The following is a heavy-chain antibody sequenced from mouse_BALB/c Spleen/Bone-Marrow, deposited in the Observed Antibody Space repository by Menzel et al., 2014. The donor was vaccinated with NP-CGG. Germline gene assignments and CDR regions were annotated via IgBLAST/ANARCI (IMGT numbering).Heavy chain of an antibody. J-gene: IGHJ2*01. CDR3: ARRYYGSTFDY. D-gene: IGHD1-1*01. CDR1: GYTFTSYT. CDR2: INPSSGYT. Sequence: VQLQQSGAELARPGASVKMSCKASGYTFTSYTMHWVKQRLGQGLEWIGYINPSSGYTNYNQKFKDKATLTADKSSSTAYMQLSSLTSEDSAVYYCARRYYGSTFDYWGQGTTLTVSS. V-gene: IGHV1-4*01.